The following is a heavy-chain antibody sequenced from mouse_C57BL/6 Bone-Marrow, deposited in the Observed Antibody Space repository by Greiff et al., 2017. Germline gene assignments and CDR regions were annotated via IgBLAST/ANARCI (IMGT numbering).Heavy chain of an antibody. CDR2: INPNNGGT. CDR1: GYTFTDYY. V-gene: IGHV1-26*01. D-gene: IGHD4-1*01. J-gene: IGHJ1*03. CDR3: ARYWGVADWYFDV. Sequence: EVQLQQSGPELVKPGASVKISCKASGYTFTDYYMNWVKQSPGKSLEWIGDINPNNGGTSYNQKFKGKATLTVDTSSSTAYLELRSLTSEDSAVYDCARYWGVADWYFDVGGRGKGVTVSA.